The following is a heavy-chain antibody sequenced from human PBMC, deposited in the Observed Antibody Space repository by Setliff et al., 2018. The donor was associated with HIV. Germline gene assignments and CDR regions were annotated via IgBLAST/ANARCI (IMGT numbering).Heavy chain of an antibody. D-gene: IGHD4-4*01. V-gene: IGHV1-2*06. Sequence: GASVKVSCKASGYTCTGYYMHWVRQAPGQGLEWMGRIYPNSGGTNSAQKFQGRVTMTRDTSVSTAYMELNRLRSDDTAVYYCVRHADSLDYWGQGTLVTVSS. CDR3: VRHADSLDY. CDR2: IYPNSGGT. J-gene: IGHJ4*02. CDR1: GYTCTGYY.